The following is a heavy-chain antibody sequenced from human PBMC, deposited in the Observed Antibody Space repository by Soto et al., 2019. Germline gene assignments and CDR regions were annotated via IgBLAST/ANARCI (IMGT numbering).Heavy chain of an antibody. Sequence: QVQLVQSGAEVKKPGASVKVSCKASGGTFSSYTISWVRQAPGQGLEWMGSIIPILGIANYAQKFQGRVTITADKSTSAAYMELSSLRSEATAVYYCARDAVTEGYWGQGTLVTFSS. CDR3: ARDAVTEGY. D-gene: IGHD2-21*02. CDR2: IIPILGIA. J-gene: IGHJ4*02. CDR1: GGTFSSYT. V-gene: IGHV1-69*08.